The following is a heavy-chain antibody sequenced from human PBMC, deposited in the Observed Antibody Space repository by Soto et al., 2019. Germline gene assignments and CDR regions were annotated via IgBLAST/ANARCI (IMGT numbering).Heavy chain of an antibody. CDR1: GYTFTSYA. D-gene: IGHD2-2*01. J-gene: IGHJ4*02. CDR3: ARELRRVVLVPADMAGKGAFDY. V-gene: IGHV1-3*01. CDR2: INAGNGNT. Sequence: ASVKVSCKASGYTFTSYAIHWVRQAPGQRLEWMGWINAGNGNTKYSQKFQGRVTITRDTSASTAYMELSSLRSEDTAVYYCARELRRVVLVPADMAGKGAFDYWGQGTLVIVSS.